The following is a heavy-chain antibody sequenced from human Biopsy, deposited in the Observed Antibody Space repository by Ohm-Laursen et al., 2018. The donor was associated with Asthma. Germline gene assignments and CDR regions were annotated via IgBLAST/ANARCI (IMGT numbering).Heavy chain of an antibody. CDR2: HDHKEGGT. J-gene: IGHJ4*02. V-gene: IGHV1-24*01. CDR1: GYSLTDLS. CDR3: ASDFPKDYVRYNFQF. Sequence: ASVKVSCKISGYSLTDLSMHWVRQASGQGLEWMGGHDHKEGGTVNARRFQGRVTMTEDTSTDTAYMELSSLSSDDTAVYYCASDFPKDYVRYNFQFWGQGTLVTVSS. D-gene: IGHD4-17*01.